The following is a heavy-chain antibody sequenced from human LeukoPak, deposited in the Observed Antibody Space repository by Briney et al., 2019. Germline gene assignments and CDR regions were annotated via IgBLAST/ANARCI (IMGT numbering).Heavy chain of an antibody. Sequence: GGSLRLSCAASGFTFSNYAIHWVRQAPGKGLEWVSIVGGSGVKTYYADSVKGRFTISRDNSKNTVYLQMNSLRAEDTAVYYCAKRGDCSGTCTYDYWGQGTLSPSPQ. CDR3: AKRGDCSGTCTYDY. D-gene: IGHD2-2*01. J-gene: IGHJ4*02. CDR2: VGGSGVKT. CDR1: GFTFSNYA. V-gene: IGHV3-23*01.